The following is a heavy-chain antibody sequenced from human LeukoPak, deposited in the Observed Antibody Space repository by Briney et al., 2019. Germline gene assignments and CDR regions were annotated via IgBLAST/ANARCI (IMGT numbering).Heavy chain of an antibody. D-gene: IGHD5-18*01. Sequence: GGSLRLSCVASGFTFSSYWMHWVRQDPRKGLVWVSRINGDGRNINYADSVRGRFTISRDNAKNTLYLEMNSLRAEDTAVYYCAPEGGYSYDYWGQGTLVTVSS. V-gene: IGHV3-74*01. CDR3: APEGGYSYDY. CDR2: INGDGRNI. J-gene: IGHJ4*02. CDR1: GFTFSSYW.